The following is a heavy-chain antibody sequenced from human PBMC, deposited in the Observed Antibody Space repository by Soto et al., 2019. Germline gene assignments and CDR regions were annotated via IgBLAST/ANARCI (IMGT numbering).Heavy chain of an antibody. D-gene: IGHD6-13*01. V-gene: IGHV2-5*02. CDR2: IYWDDDK. CDR1: GFSLSTSGVG. J-gene: IGHJ3*02. CDR3: AHTGVRFEAGAGTGAFGI. Sequence: QITLKESGPTLVKPTQTLTLTCTFSGFSLSTSGVGVGWIRQPPGKALEWLALIYWDDDKRYSPSLKSRLPITKDTSKNQVVLTMTNMDPVDTATYYCAHTGVRFEAGAGTGAFGIWGQGTMVTVSS.